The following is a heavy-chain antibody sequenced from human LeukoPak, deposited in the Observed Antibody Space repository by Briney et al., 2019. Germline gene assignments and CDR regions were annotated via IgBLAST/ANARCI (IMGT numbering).Heavy chain of an antibody. CDR1: GGSFSGYY. J-gene: IGHJ4*02. Sequence: SETLSLTCAVYGGSFSGYYWSWIRQPPGKGLEWVGEINHSVSTNYNPSLKSRVTISVDTSKNQFSLKLSSVTAADTAVYYCARGRDVTMVRGAYLYDYWGQGTLVTVSS. V-gene: IGHV4-34*01. CDR2: INHSVST. CDR3: ARGRDVTMVRGAYLYDY. D-gene: IGHD3-10*01.